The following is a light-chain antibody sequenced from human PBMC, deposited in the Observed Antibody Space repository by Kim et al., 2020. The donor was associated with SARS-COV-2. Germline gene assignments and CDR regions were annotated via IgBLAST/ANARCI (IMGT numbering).Light chain of an antibody. J-gene: IGKJ4*01. CDR3: QQRSQWPLT. CDR1: QSINIY. Sequence: LTRGGRATLSCRASQSINIYLAWYQQKPGQAPRLLIYGASNRATGIPARFSGSGSGTDFTLTISSLEPEDFAVYYCQQRSQWPLTFGGGTKVDIK. V-gene: IGKV3-11*01. CDR2: GAS.